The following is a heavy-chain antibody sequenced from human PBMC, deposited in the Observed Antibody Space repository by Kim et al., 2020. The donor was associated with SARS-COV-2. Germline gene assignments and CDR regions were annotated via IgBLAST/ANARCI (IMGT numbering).Heavy chain of an antibody. CDR2: SYYTGTT. Sequence: SETLSLTCTVSGDSVSGGSYYWNWIRQPPGKGLEWIGYSYYTGTTNYNPSLKSRVTILVDRSNNQFSLRLTSVTAADTAIYYCARGRDSSSYYGCDYWGQGTLVTVSS. V-gene: IGHV4-61*01. CDR1: GDSVSGGSYY. CDR3: ARGRDSSSYYGCDY. D-gene: IGHD3-10*01. J-gene: IGHJ4*02.